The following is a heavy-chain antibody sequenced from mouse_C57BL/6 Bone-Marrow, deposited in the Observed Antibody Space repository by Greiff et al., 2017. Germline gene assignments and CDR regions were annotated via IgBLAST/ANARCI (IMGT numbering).Heavy chain of an antibody. CDR1: GFTFSDYY. V-gene: IGHV5-16*01. CDR3: ARGPPYYYGSSQGYFDV. Sequence: EVKLMESEGGLVQPGSSMKLSCTASGFTFSDYYMAWVRQVPEKGLEWVANINYDGSSTYYLDSLKSRFIISRDNAKNILYLQMSSLKSEDTATXYCARGPPYYYGSSQGYFDVWGTGTTVTVSS. D-gene: IGHD1-1*01. CDR2: INYDGSST. J-gene: IGHJ1*03.